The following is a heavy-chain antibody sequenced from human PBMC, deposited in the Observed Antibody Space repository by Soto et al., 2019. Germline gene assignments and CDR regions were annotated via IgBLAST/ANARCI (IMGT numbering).Heavy chain of an antibody. V-gene: IGHV1-18*01. Sequence: QVHLVQSGAEVKMPGASVKVSCKASGFTFTSYAITWVRQAPGQGLEWMGWISAYNGNTNYAQNLQGRVTMTTDSSTSTGDMELGSLTSDDTAVYFCARDFTGWPPDGVDSWGQGTLVTVSA. J-gene: IGHJ4*02. CDR1: GFTFTSYA. D-gene: IGHD3-16*01. CDR2: ISAYNGNT. CDR3: ARDFTGWPPDGVDS.